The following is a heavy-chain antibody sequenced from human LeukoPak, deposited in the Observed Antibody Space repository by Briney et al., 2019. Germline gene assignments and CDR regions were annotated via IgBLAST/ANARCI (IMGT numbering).Heavy chain of an antibody. D-gene: IGHD2-8*01. CDR1: GYTFTSYY. V-gene: IGHV1-46*01. Sequence: ASVKVSCKASGYTFTSYYMHWVRQAPGQGLEWMGIINPSGGSTSYAQKFQGRVTMTRDMSTSTVYMELSSLRSEDTAVYYCARGGFIVLMVYATPDAFDIWGQGTMVTVSS. J-gene: IGHJ3*02. CDR3: ARGGFIVLMVYATPDAFDI. CDR2: INPSGGST.